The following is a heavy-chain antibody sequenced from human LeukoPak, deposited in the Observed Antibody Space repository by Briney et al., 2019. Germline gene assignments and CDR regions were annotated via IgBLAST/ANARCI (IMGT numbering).Heavy chain of an antibody. D-gene: IGHD4-11*01. CDR1: GFISSNYW. CDR3: ARGDYSNYGGHYYYGMDV. V-gene: IGHV4-4*02. CDR2: INHTGST. Sequence: GSLRLSCGASGFISSNYWINWVRQSPGKGLEWIGEINHTGSTSSNPSLTSRVTISLDSSKNQFSLKVTSVTAVDTAIYYCARGDYSNYGGHYYYGMDVWGQGTTVTVSS. J-gene: IGHJ6*02.